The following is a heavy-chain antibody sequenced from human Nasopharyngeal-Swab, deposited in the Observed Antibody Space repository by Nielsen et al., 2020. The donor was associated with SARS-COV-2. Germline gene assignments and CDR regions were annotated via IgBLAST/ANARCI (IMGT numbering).Heavy chain of an antibody. CDR1: GFTFRPYW. Sequence: GESLKISCAASGFTFRPYWMTWVRQAPGKGLEWVANVKQDGTEKYFVDSVKGRFTISRDNAKNSLYLHMNSLRAEDTAVYYCARDEILDYWGQGTLVTVSS. J-gene: IGHJ4*02. CDR3: ARDEILDY. D-gene: IGHD2/OR15-2a*01. CDR2: VKQDGTEK. V-gene: IGHV3-7*01.